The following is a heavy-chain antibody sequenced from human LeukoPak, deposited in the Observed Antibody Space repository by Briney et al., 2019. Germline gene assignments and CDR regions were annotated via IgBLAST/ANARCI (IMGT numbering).Heavy chain of an antibody. CDR3: ARQGPLTGEDY. CDR2: IYYSGST. D-gene: IGHD7-27*01. J-gene: IGHJ4*02. Sequence: SETLSLTCTVSGGSISSSSYYWGWIRQPPGKGLEWIGSIYYSGSTNYNPSLKSRVTISIDTSKNQFSLKLSSVTAADTAVYYCARQGPLTGEDYWGQGTLVTVSS. CDR1: GGSISSSSYY. V-gene: IGHV4-39*01.